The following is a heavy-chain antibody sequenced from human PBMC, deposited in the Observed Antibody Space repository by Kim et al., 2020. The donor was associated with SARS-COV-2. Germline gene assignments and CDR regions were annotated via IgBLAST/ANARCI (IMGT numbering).Heavy chain of an antibody. J-gene: IGHJ4*02. Sequence: SETLSLTCTVSDGSISGYFWSWIRQPPGEGLEWIAYISDSGRTNYNPSLKSRVTISVDTSKNQFSLKLSSVTAADTAVYYCARHLDHLGTGSFRYWGQGTLVTVSS. D-gene: IGHD3-10*01. V-gene: IGHV4-59*08. CDR3: ARHLDHLGTGSFRY. CDR1: DGSISGYF. CDR2: ISDSGRT.